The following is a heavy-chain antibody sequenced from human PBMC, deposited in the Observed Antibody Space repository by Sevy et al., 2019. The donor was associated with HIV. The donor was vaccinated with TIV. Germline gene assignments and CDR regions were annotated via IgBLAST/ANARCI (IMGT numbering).Heavy chain of an antibody. D-gene: IGHD4-17*01. CDR3: ARSPMVTTSRHAFDI. Sequence: GESLKISCAASGFTFSNYVMHWVRQAPGKGLEYVSVISSGATTTYYADSVKGRFTISRDDSRNTLYLQMGSLRADDMAVYYCARSPMVTTSRHAFDIWGQGTMVTVSS. CDR1: GFTFSNYV. CDR2: ISSGATTT. J-gene: IGHJ3*02. V-gene: IGHV3-64*02.